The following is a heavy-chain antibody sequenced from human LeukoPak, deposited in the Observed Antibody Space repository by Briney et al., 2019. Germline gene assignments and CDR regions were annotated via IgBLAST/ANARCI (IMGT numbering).Heavy chain of an antibody. V-gene: IGHV3-21*01. CDR3: ARVPAGVIGMKDAFDI. D-gene: IGHD3-16*02. CDR2: ISGSSSYI. J-gene: IGHJ3*02. Sequence: PGGTLRLSCAASGFAFSSYGMSWVRQAPGKGLEWVSSISGSSSYIYYADSVKGRFTISRHNAKNSLCLQMNSLRAEDTAVYYCARVPAGVIGMKDAFDIWGQGTMVTVSS. CDR1: GFAFSSYG.